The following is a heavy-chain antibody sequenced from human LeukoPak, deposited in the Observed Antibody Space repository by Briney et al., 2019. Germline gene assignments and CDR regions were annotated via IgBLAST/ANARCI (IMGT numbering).Heavy chain of an antibody. Sequence: GGSLRLSCAASGFTFSSSSMNWVRQAPGKGLEWVALIWYDGSNKDYADSVRGRFTISRDNSKNTLYLQMNSLRAEDTAVYYCATVRTTWYVENWGQGTLVTVSS. CDR1: GFTFSSSS. CDR2: IWYDGSNK. CDR3: ATVRTTWYVEN. V-gene: IGHV3-33*08. J-gene: IGHJ4*02. D-gene: IGHD1-26*01.